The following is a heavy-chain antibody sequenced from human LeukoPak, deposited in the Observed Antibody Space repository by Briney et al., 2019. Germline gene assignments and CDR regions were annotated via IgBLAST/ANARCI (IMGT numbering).Heavy chain of an antibody. CDR3: ARGTMGGWLQLIYFDY. V-gene: IGHV4-34*01. Sequence: SETLSLTCAVYGGSFSGYYWSWIRQPPGKGLEWIGEINHSGSTNYNPSLKSRVTISVDTSKNQFSLELSSVTAADTAVYYCARGTMGGWLQLIYFDYWGQGTLVTVSS. CDR2: INHSGST. J-gene: IGHJ4*02. D-gene: IGHD5-24*01. CDR1: GGSFSGYY.